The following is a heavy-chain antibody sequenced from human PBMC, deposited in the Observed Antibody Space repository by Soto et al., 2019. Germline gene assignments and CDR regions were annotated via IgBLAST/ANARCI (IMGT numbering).Heavy chain of an antibody. J-gene: IGHJ3*02. V-gene: IGHV4-31*03. CDR2: IYYSGST. CDR3: ARDPYYYDSSGYYSVAFDI. Sequence: SETLSLTCTVSGGSISSGGYYWSWIHQHPGKGLEWIGYIYYSGSTYYNPSLKSRVTISVDTSKNQFSLKLSSVTAADTAVYYCARDPYYYDSSGYYSVAFDIWGQGTMVTVSS. CDR1: GGSISSGGYY. D-gene: IGHD3-22*01.